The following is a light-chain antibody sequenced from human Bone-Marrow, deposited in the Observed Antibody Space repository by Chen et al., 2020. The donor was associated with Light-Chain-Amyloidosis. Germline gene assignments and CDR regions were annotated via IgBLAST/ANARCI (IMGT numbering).Light chain of an antibody. Sequence: SYVLTQPPSVSVAPGQTASLSCGGGDLASKGVHWYQQRPGQAPVVVMYNDDDRPSGIPERFSGSNSGRAAPLTLTRVEAGDEADYYCQVWDTRSDQKVFGGGTRVTVL. CDR3: QVWDTRSDQKV. V-gene: IGLV3-21*01. J-gene: IGLJ3*02. CDR2: NDD. CDR1: DLASKG.